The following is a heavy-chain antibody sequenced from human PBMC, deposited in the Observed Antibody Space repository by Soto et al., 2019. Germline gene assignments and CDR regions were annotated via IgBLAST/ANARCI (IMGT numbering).Heavy chain of an antibody. Sequence: QVQLVESGGGVVQPGRSLRLSCAASGFIFNEYGMHWVCQAPGKGLEWVAVRWYDGSNKYYADSVKGRFTFSRDNSKNTMSLQMNSLRVEDTAIYYCARWGCSGSNCNLNQRSFHLWGQGTLVTVSS. CDR3: ARWGCSGSNCNLNQRSFHL. CDR1: GFIFNEYG. D-gene: IGHD2-15*01. V-gene: IGHV3-33*01. J-gene: IGHJ4*02. CDR2: RWYDGSNK.